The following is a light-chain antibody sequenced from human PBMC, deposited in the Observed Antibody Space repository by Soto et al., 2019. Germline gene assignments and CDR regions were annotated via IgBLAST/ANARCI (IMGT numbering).Light chain of an antibody. J-gene: IGKJ1*01. CDR1: QSVSSS. V-gene: IGKV3-20*01. Sequence: EIVLTQSPGTLSLSPGEGATLSCRASQSVSSSLAWYQQKRGQAPRLLIHGASSRATGIPDRFSGSGSGRDFTHTISRLEPEDFAVYYCQQYGGSQRTFGQGTKVEVK. CDR3: QQYGGSQRT. CDR2: GAS.